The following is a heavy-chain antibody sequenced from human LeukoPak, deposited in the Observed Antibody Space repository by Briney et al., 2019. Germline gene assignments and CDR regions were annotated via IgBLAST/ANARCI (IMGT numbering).Heavy chain of an antibody. J-gene: IGHJ4*02. Sequence: GGSLRLSCAASGFTFSSSAMSWVRQAPGKGLEWVSAISNNGGYTYYADSVQGRFTISRDNSKSTLCLQMNSLRAEDTAVYYCARGGYSSSCGDYWGQGTLVTVSS. CDR3: ARGGYSSSCGDY. D-gene: IGHD6-13*01. V-gene: IGHV3-23*01. CDR2: ISNNGGYT. CDR1: GFTFSSSA.